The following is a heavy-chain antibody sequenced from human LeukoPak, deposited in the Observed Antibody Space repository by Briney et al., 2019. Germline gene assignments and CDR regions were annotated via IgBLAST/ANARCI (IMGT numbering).Heavy chain of an antibody. CDR1: VYTFTDYY. Sequence: ASVTVSYMPSVYTFTDYYMHWVRQAPGQGLGWMGWINPNRGVTNYAQKFQGRVTMTRDTSISTAYMELSRLRSDDTVVYYCARAPGDYSFDWGQGTLVTVSS. CDR3: ARAPGDYSFD. V-gene: IGHV1-2*02. D-gene: IGHD4-17*01. J-gene: IGHJ4*02. CDR2: INPNRGVT.